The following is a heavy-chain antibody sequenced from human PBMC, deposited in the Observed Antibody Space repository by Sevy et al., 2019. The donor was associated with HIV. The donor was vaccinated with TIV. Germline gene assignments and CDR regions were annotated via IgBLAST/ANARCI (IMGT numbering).Heavy chain of an antibody. Sequence: GGSLRLSCVASGLSFSSFGMSWVRQAPGKGPEWVSGITGSGVDTYYAHPVKDRFTMSRDNSKNTLYLQMNNLRIDDTAVYYCAKDDYSSRWPHYFDSWGQGALVTVSS. CDR3: AKDDYSSRWPHYFDS. CDR2: ITGSGVDT. J-gene: IGHJ4*02. D-gene: IGHD2-2*01. CDR1: GLSFSSFG. V-gene: IGHV3-23*01.